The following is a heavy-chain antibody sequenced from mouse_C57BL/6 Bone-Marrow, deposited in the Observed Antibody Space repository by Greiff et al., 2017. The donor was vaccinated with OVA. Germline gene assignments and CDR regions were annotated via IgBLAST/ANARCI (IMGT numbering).Heavy chain of an antibody. CDR1: GYAFSSSW. J-gene: IGHJ4*01. Sequence: VKVVESGPELVKPGASVKISCKASGYAFSSSWMNWVKQRPGKGLEWIGRIYPGDGDTNYNGKFKGKATLTADKSSSTAYMQLSSLTSEDSAVYFCARRRSLPYAMDYWGQGTSVTVSS. D-gene: IGHD6-1*01. V-gene: IGHV1-82*01. CDR3: ARRRSLPYAMDY. CDR2: IYPGDGDT.